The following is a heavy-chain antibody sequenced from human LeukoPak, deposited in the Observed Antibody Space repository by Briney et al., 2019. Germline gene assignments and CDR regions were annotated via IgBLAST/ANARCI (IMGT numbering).Heavy chain of an antibody. CDR1: GGTFSSYA. D-gene: IGHD2-2*01. Sequence: SVKVSCKASGGTFSSYAISWVRQAPGQGLEWMGRIIPILGIANYAQKFQGRVTITADKSTSTAYMELSSLRPEDTAVYYCAGRVPATDYYYGMDVWGQGTTVTVSS. V-gene: IGHV1-69*04. CDR3: AGRVPATDYYYGMDV. J-gene: IGHJ6*02. CDR2: IIPILGIA.